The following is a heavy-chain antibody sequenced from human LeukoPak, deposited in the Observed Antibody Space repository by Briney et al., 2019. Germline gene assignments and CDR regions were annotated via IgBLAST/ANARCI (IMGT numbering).Heavy chain of an antibody. CDR3: ANEIRPNDY. V-gene: IGHV3-23*01. D-gene: IGHD4-17*01. Sequence: PGGSRRLSCAASEFDFSSHAMTWVRQAPGKGLEWVSAISISGSKTYYADSVKGRFTISRDNSKDTLYPQMNSLRAEDTAVYYCANEIRPNDYWGQGTQVTVSS. CDR2: ISISGSKT. J-gene: IGHJ4*02. CDR1: EFDFSSHA.